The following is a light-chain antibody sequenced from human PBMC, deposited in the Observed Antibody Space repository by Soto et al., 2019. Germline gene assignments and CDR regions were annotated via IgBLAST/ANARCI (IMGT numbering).Light chain of an antibody. CDR1: QSVSSN. J-gene: IGKJ5*01. Sequence: IVLTQSPVTLSVSPGERATLSCMASQSVSSNLAWYQQKPGQAPRLLMYGASTRATGLPARFSGSGSGTEFTLTISSRQSEDFAVYYCQQYNNWPITFGQGTRLEIK. CDR2: GAS. CDR3: QQYNNWPIT. V-gene: IGKV3-15*01.